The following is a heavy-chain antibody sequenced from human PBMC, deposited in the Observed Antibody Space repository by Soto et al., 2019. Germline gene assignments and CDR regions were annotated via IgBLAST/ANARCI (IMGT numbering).Heavy chain of an antibody. CDR2: IYHSGST. CDR3: ARTAKVAAHPDYYYGMDV. D-gene: IGHD6-6*01. Sequence: PSETLSLTCAVSGGSISSSNWWSWVRQPPGKGLEWIGEIYHSGSTNYNPSLKSRVTISVDKSKNQFSLKLSSVTAADTAVYYCARTAKVAAHPDYYYGMDVWGQGTTVTVSS. CDR1: GGSISSSNW. V-gene: IGHV4-4*02. J-gene: IGHJ6*02.